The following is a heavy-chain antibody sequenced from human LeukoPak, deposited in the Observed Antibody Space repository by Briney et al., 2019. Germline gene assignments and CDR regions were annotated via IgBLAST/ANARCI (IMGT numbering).Heavy chain of an antibody. D-gene: IGHD3-10*01. CDR2: FDPEDGET. V-gene: IGHV1-24*01. CDR1: GYTLTELS. CDR3: ATPITMVRGVGYWFDP. Sequence: ASVKVSCEVSGYTLTELSMHWVRQAPGKGLEWMGGFDPEDGETIYAQKFQGRVTMTEDTSTDTAYMELSSLRSEDTAVYYCATPITMVRGVGYWFDPWGQGTLVTVSS. J-gene: IGHJ5*02.